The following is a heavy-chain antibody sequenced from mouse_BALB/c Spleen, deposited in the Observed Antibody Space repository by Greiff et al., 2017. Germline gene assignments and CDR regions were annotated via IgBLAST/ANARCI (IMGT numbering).Heavy chain of an antibody. J-gene: IGHJ3*01. D-gene: IGHD2-4*01. CDR1: GYTFTSYY. CDR2: IYPGDGST. CDR3: AYDYDEGFAY. Sequence: VQLQQSGPELVKPGASVKMSCKASGYTFTSYYIHWVKQRPGQGLEWIGWIYPGDGSTKYNEKFKGKTTLTADKSSSTAYMLLSSLTSEDSAIYFCAYDYDEGFAYWGQGTLVTVSA. V-gene: IGHV1S56*01.